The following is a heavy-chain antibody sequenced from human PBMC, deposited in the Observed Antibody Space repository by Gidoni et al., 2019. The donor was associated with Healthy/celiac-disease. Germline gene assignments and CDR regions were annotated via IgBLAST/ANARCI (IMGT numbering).Heavy chain of an antibody. V-gene: IGHV3-9*01. CDR3: AKGQVVVITTVLDY. CDR2: ISWNSGSI. D-gene: IGHD3-22*01. J-gene: IGHJ4*02. CDR1: GFTFDDYA. Sequence: EVQLVESGGGLVQPGRSLRLSCAASGFTFDDYAMHWVRQAPGKGLAWVSGISWNSGSIGYADSVKGRFTISRDNAKNSLYLQMNSLRAEDTALYYCAKGQVVVITTVLDYWGQGTLVTVSS.